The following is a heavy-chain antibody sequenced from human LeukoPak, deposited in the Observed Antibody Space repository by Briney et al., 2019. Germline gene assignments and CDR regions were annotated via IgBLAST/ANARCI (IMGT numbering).Heavy chain of an antibody. D-gene: IGHD3-10*01. CDR2: IYPGDSDT. J-gene: IGHJ4*02. Sequence: GESLKISCKVSGYSLASYWIGWVRQMPGKGLEWMGIIYPGDSDTRYSPSFQGQVTISADKSISTAYLQWSSLKASDTAMYYCARPIGYYGSGSLDYWGQGTLVTVSS. CDR1: GYSLASYW. V-gene: IGHV5-51*01. CDR3: ARPIGYYGSGSLDY.